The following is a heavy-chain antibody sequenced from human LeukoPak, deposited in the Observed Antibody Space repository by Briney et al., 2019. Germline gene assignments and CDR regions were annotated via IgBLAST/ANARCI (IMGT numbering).Heavy chain of an antibody. CDR1: GFTFSSYT. CDR2: ISSSSSYI. Sequence: GGSLRLSCAASGFTFSSYTMNWVRQAPGKGLEWVSSISSSSSYIYYADSVKGRFTIPRDNAKKSLYLQMNSLRAEDTAVYYCAISSGWYVNYFDYWGQGTLVTVSS. V-gene: IGHV3-21*01. D-gene: IGHD6-19*01. CDR3: AISSGWYVNYFDY. J-gene: IGHJ4*02.